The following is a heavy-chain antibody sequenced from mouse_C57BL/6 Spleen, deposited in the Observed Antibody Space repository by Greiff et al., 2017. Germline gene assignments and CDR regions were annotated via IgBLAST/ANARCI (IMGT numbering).Heavy chain of an antibody. CDR1: GYTFTSYW. Sequence: QVQLQQPGAELVMPGASVKLSCKASGYTFTSYWMHWVKQRPGQGLEWIGEIDPSDSYTNYNQKFKGKSTLTVDKSSIAAYMQLSSLTSEDSAVYYCARSGYNGSSYWDFGVWGTGATVTVSS. CDR3: ARSGYNGSSYWDFGV. D-gene: IGHD1-1*01. V-gene: IGHV1-69*01. CDR2: IDPSDSYT. J-gene: IGHJ1*03.